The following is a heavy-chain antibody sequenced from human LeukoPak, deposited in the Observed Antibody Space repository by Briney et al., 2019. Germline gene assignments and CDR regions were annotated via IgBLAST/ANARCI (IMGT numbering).Heavy chain of an antibody. Sequence: GASVKVSCKASGYTFTSYGISWVRQAPGQGLEWMGWISAYNGNTNYAQKLQGRVTITADESTSTAYMGLSSLRSEDTAVYYCARVPRSGWYGHGLEPIDYWGQGTLVTVSS. CDR2: ISAYNGNT. J-gene: IGHJ4*02. V-gene: IGHV1-18*01. CDR1: GYTFTSYG. CDR3: ARVPRSGWYGHGLEPIDY. D-gene: IGHD6-19*01.